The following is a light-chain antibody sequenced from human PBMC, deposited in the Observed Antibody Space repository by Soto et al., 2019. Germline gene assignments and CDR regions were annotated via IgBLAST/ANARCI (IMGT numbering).Light chain of an antibody. J-gene: IGLJ2*01. CDR3: QSYDSSLSGSALYVV. CDR1: SSNIGAGYD. CDR2: GNS. V-gene: IGLV1-40*01. Sequence: QSVLTQPPSVSGAPGQRVTISCTGSSSNIGAGYDVHWYQQLPGTAPKLLIYGNSNRPSGVPDRFSGSKSGTSASLAITGLQAEDEADYYCQSYDSSLSGSALYVVFGGGTKLTVL.